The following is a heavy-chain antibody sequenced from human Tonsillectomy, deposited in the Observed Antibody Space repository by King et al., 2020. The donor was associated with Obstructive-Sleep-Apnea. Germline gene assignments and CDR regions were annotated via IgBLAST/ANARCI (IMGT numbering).Heavy chain of an antibody. Sequence: VQLQESGPGLVKPSETLSLTCTVLGGSISSYYWSWIRQPPGKGLEWIGHIYYSGSTNYNPSFKSRVTISVDTSKNQFSLKVSSVTAADTAVYYCARAGSTVTSTSLSHWYFDLWGRGTLVTVSS. D-gene: IGHD4-17*01. J-gene: IGHJ2*01. CDR3: ARAGSTVTSTSLSHWYFDL. V-gene: IGHV4-59*01. CDR2: IYYSGST. CDR1: GGSISSYY.